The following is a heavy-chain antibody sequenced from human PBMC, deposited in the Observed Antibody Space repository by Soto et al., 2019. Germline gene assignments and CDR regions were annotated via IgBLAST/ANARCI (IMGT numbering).Heavy chain of an antibody. CDR2: IYHSGST. CDR3: ARGGITMVRGVIITARSRKDDNWSDP. CDR1: GGTISISNW. Sequence: SETLSLTCAVSGGTISISNWWSCVRQPPGKGLEWIWEIYHSGSTNYNPSLKSRVTISVDKSKNQFSLKLSSVTAADTAVYYCARGGITMVRGVIITARSRKDDNWSDPWGQGTVVTVSS. V-gene: IGHV4-4*02. J-gene: IGHJ5*02. D-gene: IGHD3-10*01.